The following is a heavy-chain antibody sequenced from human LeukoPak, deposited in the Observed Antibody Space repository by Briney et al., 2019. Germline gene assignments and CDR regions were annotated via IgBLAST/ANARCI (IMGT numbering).Heavy chain of an antibody. V-gene: IGHV1-2*02. D-gene: IGHD2-2*01. CDR2: INPTTGGT. Sequence: GASVKVSCKASGYTFTGYYIHWVRQAPGQGLEWLGWINPTTGGTKYAQKFEGRVTMTRDTSITTAYMELRSLRSDDTAVYYCARIRLGYCSSTSCSQDYYYYYYMDVWGKGTTVTVSS. CDR3: ARIRLGYCSSTSCSQDYYYYYYMDV. CDR1: GYTFTGYY. J-gene: IGHJ6*03.